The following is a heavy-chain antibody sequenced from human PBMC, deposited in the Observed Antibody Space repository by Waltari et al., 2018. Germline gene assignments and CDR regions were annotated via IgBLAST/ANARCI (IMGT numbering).Heavy chain of an antibody. CDR3: ARGPYDFWSGYQTSYYYYGMDV. CDR2: MNPNSGNT. Sequence: QVQLVQSGAEVKKPGASVTVSCKASGYTFTSYHINWVRQAPGQGLRGMGWMNPNSGNTGYAQKFQGRVTMTRNTSISTAYMELSSLRSEDTAVYYCARGPYDFWSGYQTSYYYYGMDVWGQGTTVTVSS. J-gene: IGHJ6*02. D-gene: IGHD3-3*01. V-gene: IGHV1-8*01. CDR1: GYTFTSYH.